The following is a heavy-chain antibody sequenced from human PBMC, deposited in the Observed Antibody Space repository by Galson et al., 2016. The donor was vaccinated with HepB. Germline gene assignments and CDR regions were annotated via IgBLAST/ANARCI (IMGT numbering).Heavy chain of an antibody. V-gene: IGHV3-33*01. CDR3: ARDPVAISTWYYFDC. CDR2: IWYDGSNK. CDR1: GFTFSSYG. J-gene: IGHJ4*02. Sequence: SLRLSCAASGFTFSSYGMHWVRQAPGKGLEWVAVIWYDGSNKYYADSVKGRFTISRDNSKHKLYLQMNSLRAEDTAVYYCARDPVAISTWYYFDCWGQGTLVTVSS. D-gene: IGHD4-11*01.